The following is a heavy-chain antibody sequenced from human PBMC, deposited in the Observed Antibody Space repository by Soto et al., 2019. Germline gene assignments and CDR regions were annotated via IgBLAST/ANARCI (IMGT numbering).Heavy chain of an antibody. CDR1: GYTFTGYY. V-gene: IGHV1-2*04. CDR3: ARDSFASNSGWYYYYYGMDV. Sequence: ASVKVSCKASGYTFTGYYMHWVRQAPGQGLEWMGWINPNSGGTNYAQKFQGWVTMTTDTSTSTAYMELRSLRSDDTAVYYCARDSFASNSGWYYYYYGMDVWGQGTTVTVSS. J-gene: IGHJ6*02. D-gene: IGHD6-19*01. CDR2: INPNSGGT.